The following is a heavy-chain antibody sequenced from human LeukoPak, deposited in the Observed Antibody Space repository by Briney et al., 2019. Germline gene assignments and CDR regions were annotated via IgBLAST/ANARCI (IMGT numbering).Heavy chain of an antibody. CDR1: GFTFSSYG. J-gene: IGHJ6*04. V-gene: IGHV3-30*03. CDR3: ARVEPFWSGYYQPLSLDV. D-gene: IGHD3-3*01. Sequence: GSLRLSCAASGFTFSSYGMHWVRQAPGKGLEWVAVISYDGSNKYYADSVKGRFTISRDNTKNTLYLQMNSLRAEDTAVYYCARVEPFWSGYYQPLSLDVWGKGTTVTVSS. CDR2: ISYDGSNK.